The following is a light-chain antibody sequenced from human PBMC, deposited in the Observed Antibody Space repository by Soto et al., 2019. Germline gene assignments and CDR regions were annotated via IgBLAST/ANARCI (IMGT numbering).Light chain of an antibody. CDR1: QSVTSN. CDR3: QQYNNWPLT. CDR2: GAS. Sequence: EIVMTQSPATLSVSPWERATLSCRASQSVTSNLAWYQQKPGQAPRLLIRGASTRATGIPARFSGSGSGTEFTLTISSLQSEDFAVYYCQQYNNWPLTFGGGTKVEIK. V-gene: IGKV3-15*01. J-gene: IGKJ4*01.